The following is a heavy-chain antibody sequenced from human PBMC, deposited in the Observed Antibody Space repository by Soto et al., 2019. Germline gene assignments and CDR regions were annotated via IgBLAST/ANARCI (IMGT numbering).Heavy chain of an antibody. Sequence: PGGSLRLSCAASGFTFSSYSMNWVRQAPGKGLEWVSSISSSSSDIYYADSVKGRFTISRDNAKNSLYLQMNSLRAEDTAVYYCARDFGSYSSGWYLGYYYYGMDVWGQGTTVTVSS. J-gene: IGHJ6*02. CDR3: ARDFGSYSSGWYLGYYYYGMDV. V-gene: IGHV3-21*01. D-gene: IGHD6-19*01. CDR1: GFTFSSYS. CDR2: ISSSSSDI.